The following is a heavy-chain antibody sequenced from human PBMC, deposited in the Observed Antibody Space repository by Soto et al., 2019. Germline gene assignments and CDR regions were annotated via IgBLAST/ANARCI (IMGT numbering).Heavy chain of an antibody. J-gene: IGHJ4*02. V-gene: IGHV4-34*01. CDR3: ARGTPRETYYYDSSGYYLDY. CDR1: GGSFSGYY. Sequence: ETLSLTCAVYGGSFSGYYWSWIRQPPGKGLEWIGEINHSGSTNYNPSLKSRVTISVDTSKNQFSLKLSSVTAADTAVYYCARGTPRETYYYDSSGYYLDYWGQGTLVTVSS. D-gene: IGHD3-22*01. CDR2: INHSGST.